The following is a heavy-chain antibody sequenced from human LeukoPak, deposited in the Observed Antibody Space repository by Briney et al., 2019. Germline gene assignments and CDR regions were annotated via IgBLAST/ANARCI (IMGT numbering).Heavy chain of an antibody. V-gene: IGHV3-33*01. CDR2: IWYDGSNK. CDR3: ARVGTTYYYDSSGYYHDYYFDY. D-gene: IGHD3-22*01. Sequence: PGRSLRLSCAASGFTFSSYGMHWVRQAPGKGLEWVADIWYDGSNKYYADSVKGRFTISRDNSKNTLYLQMNSLRAEDTAVYYCARVGTTYYYDSSGYYHDYYFDYWGQGTLVTVSS. CDR1: GFTFSSYG. J-gene: IGHJ4*02.